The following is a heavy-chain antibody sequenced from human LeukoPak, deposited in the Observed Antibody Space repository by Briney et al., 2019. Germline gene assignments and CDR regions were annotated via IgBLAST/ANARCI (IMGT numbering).Heavy chain of an antibody. V-gene: IGHV3-30-3*01. CDR1: GFTFSSYA. CDR2: ISYDGSNK. Sequence: PGRSLRLSCAASGFTFSSYAMHWVRQAPGKGLEWVAVISYDGSNKYYADSVKGRFTISRDNSKNTLYLQMNSLRAEDTAVYYCARDRRTARYYYYGMDVWGQGTTVTVSS. CDR3: ARDRRTARYYYYGMDV. J-gene: IGHJ6*02. D-gene: IGHD5-18*01.